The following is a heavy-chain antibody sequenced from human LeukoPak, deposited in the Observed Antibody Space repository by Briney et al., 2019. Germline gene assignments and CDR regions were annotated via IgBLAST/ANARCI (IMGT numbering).Heavy chain of an antibody. CDR2: ISGSGGST. CDR1: GFTFSSYA. V-gene: IGHV3-23*01. Sequence: GGSLRLSCAASGFTFSSYAMSWVRQAPGKGLEWVSAISGSGGSTYYADSVKGRFTISRDNSKNPLYLQMNSLRAEDTAVYYCAKASPDGCSGGSCPIVKEALRGNWFDPWGQGTLVTVSS. J-gene: IGHJ5*02. CDR3: AKASPDGCSGGSCPIVKEALRGNWFDP. D-gene: IGHD2-15*01.